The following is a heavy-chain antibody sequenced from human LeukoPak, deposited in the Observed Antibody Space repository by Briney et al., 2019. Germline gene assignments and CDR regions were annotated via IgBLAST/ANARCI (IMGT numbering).Heavy chain of an antibody. CDR2: VNLQGST. CDR3: AREGGPYRPLDY. V-gene: IGHV4-4*02. Sequence: SETLSLTCGVSGGSISNTNWWPWVRQPPGKGLEWIGEVNLQGSTNYNPSLKSRVAISVDKSENHISLKLTSVTAADMAVYYCAREGGPYRPLDYSGQGTLVTVAS. CDR1: GGSISNTNW. J-gene: IGHJ4*02.